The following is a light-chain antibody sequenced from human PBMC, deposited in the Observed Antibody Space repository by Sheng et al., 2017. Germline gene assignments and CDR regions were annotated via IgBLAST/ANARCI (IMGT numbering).Light chain of an antibody. CDR1: QPIGVF. CDR2: AAS. CDR3: QQSYSTPYS. J-gene: IGKJ2*03. Sequence: DIQMTQSPSSLSASVGDRVTISCRASQPIGVFLNWYQQKPGKAPKLLIYAASTLQSGVPSRFSGSGSGTDFTLTISSLQPEDVATFYCQQSYSTPYSFGQGTKLEIK. V-gene: IGKV1-39*01.